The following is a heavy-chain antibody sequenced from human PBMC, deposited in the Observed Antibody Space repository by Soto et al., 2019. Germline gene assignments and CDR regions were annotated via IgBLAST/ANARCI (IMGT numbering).Heavy chain of an antibody. CDR2: IYYSGST. D-gene: IGHD3-10*01. CDR3: ARVYGSGRHLTYYYYYYMDV. J-gene: IGHJ6*03. V-gene: IGHV4-31*03. Sequence: SETLSLTCTVSGGSISSGGYYWSWIRQRPGKGLEWIGYIYYSGSTYYNPSLKSRVTISVDTSKNQFSLKLGSVTAADTAVYYCARVYGSGRHLTYYYYYYMDVWGKGTTVTVSS. CDR1: GGSISSGGYY.